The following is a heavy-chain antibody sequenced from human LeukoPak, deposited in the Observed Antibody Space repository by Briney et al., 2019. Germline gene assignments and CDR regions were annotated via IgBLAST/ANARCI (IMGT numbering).Heavy chain of an antibody. CDR2: ISGSGDNT. D-gene: IGHD6-13*01. Sequence: PGGSLRLSCAASGFTFSSYAMSWVRQPPGKGLEWVSGISGSGDNTYYADSVKGRFTISRGNSKKTLYLHLNSLRVEDAAVYYCAKDGYSSIPGFHFEYWGQGTPVTVSS. V-gene: IGHV3-23*01. CDR1: GFTFSSYA. CDR3: AKDGYSSIPGFHFEY. J-gene: IGHJ4*02.